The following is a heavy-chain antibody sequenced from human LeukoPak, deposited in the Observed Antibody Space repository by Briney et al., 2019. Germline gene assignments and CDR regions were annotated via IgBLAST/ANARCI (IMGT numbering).Heavy chain of an antibody. V-gene: IGHV4-59*01. CDR3: ARDVVGGGNFDY. CDR1: GDSISSYY. Sequence: PSETLSLTCTVSGDSISSYYWSWNRQPPGKGLEWIGCSYYSGSTNYNPSLKSRVTISVDTSKNQFSLKLSSVTAADTAVYYCARDVVGGGNFDYWGQGILVTVSS. CDR2: SYYSGST. J-gene: IGHJ4*02. D-gene: IGHD1-26*01.